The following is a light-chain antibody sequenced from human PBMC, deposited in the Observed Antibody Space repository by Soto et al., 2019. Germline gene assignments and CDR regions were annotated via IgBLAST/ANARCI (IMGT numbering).Light chain of an antibody. CDR1: SSDIGGYNY. CDR3: CSYSGSYTHV. CDR2: DVI. J-gene: IGLJ1*01. Sequence: QSALTQPRSVSGSPGQSVTICCTGTSSDIGGYNYVSWYQQHPGKAPKLMIYDVIKRPSGVPDRFSGSKSGNTASLTIYGLQAEDEADYYFCSYSGSYTHVFGTGTKLTVL. V-gene: IGLV2-11*01.